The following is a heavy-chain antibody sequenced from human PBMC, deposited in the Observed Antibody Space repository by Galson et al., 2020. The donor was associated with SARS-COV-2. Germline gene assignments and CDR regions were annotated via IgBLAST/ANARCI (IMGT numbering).Heavy chain of an antibody. J-gene: IGHJ5*02. CDR3: ARVWERGFSYGNWFDP. CDR1: GYTFTNYD. Sequence: ASVTVSCKASGYTFTNYDINWVRQATGEGLEWMGWMNPKSGNTGYVQKFQGRVTMTRDTSTSTAYMELSSLRSEDTAVYYCARVWERGFSYGNWFDPWGQGTLGTVSS. D-gene: IGHD5-18*01. CDR2: MNPKSGNT. V-gene: IGHV1-8*01.